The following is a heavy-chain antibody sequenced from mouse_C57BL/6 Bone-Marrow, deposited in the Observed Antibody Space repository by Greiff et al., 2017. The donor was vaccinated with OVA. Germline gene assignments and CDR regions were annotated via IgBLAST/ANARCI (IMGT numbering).Heavy chain of an antibody. J-gene: IGHJ1*03. CDR2: IDPSDSYT. V-gene: IGHV1-69*01. CDR1: GYTFTSYW. Sequence: VQLQQPGAELVMPGASVKLSCKASGYTFTSYWMHWVKQRPGQGLEWIGEIDPSDSYTNYNQKFKGKSTLTVDKSSSTAYMQLSSLTSEDSVVYYCARPSTTVVEVWYFDVWGTGTTVTVSS. CDR3: ARPSTTVVEVWYFDV. D-gene: IGHD1-1*01.